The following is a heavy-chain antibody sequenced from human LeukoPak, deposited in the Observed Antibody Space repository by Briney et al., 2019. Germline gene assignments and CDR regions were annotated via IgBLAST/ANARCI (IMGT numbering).Heavy chain of an antibody. CDR2: IYYSGST. V-gene: IGHV4-31*03. CDR3: ARMRPAQYGDYFDY. D-gene: IGHD4-17*01. J-gene: IGHJ4*02. Sequence: PSETLSLTCTVSGGSISSGGYYWSWIRQHPGKGLEWIGYIYYSGSTYYNPSLKSRVTISVDTSKNQFSLKLSSVTAADTAVYYCARMRPAQYGDYFDYWGQGTLVTVSS. CDR1: GGSISSGGYY.